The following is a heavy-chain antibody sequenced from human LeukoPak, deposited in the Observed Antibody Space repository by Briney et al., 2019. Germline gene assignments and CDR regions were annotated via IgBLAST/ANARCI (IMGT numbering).Heavy chain of an antibody. CDR2: IIPIFGTA. CDR3: ARGSGSYSRDSALFDY. CDR1: GGTFSSYA. Sequence: GSSVKVSCKASGGTFSSYAISWVRQAPGQGLEWMGGIIPIFGTANYAQKFQGRVTITTDESTSTAYMELSSLRSGDTAVYYCARGSGSYSRDSALFDYWGQGTLVTVSS. V-gene: IGHV1-69*05. D-gene: IGHD1-26*01. J-gene: IGHJ4*02.